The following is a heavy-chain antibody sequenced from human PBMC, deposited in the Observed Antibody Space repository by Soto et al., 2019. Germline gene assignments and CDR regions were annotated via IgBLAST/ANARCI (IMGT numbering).Heavy chain of an antibody. CDR2: ISAYNGNT. CDR3: ARARRYCSSTSCDNWFDP. V-gene: IGHV1-18*01. CDR1: GYTFTSYG. D-gene: IGHD2-2*01. J-gene: IGHJ5*02. Sequence: ASVKVSCKASGYTFTSYGISWVRQAPGQGLEWMGWISAYNGNTNYAQKLQGRVTMTTDTSTSTAYMELRSLRSDDTAVYYCARARRYCSSTSCDNWFDPWGQGTLVTVSS.